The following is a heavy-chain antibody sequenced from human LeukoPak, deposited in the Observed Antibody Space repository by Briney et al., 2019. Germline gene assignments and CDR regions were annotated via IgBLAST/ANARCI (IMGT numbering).Heavy chain of an antibody. V-gene: IGHV3-48*03. CDR3: ARDKEDYGGTNWGRFDY. CDR2: ISSSGSTI. D-gene: IGHD4-23*01. Sequence: GGSLRLSCAASGFTFSSYEMNWARQAPGKGLEWVSYISSSGSTIYYADSVKGRFTISRDNAKNSLYLQMNSLRAEDTAVYYCARDKEDYGGTNWGRFDYWGQGTLVTVSS. J-gene: IGHJ4*02. CDR1: GFTFSSYE.